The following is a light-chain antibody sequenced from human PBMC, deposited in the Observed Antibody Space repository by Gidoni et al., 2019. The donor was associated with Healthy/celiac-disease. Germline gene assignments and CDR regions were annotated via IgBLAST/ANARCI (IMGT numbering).Light chain of an antibody. V-gene: IGKV1-33*01. CDR1: QDIIYY. Sequence: DIQMTQSPSSLSASVGDRVTITCQASQDIIYYFNWYQQKPGNAPKLLNYDASNLETGVPSRFSGSGSGTDFTFTISSLQHEDIATYYCQQYGNLPLTFGEGTKVEIK. CDR3: QQYGNLPLT. J-gene: IGKJ4*01. CDR2: DAS.